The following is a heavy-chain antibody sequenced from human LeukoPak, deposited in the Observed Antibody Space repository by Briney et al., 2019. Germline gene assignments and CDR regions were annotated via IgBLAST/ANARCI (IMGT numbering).Heavy chain of an antibody. CDR3: ARDAGYSYGYNLLFDF. CDR1: GFIFSNYS. V-gene: IGHV3-48*02. D-gene: IGHD5-18*01. CDR2: ISSRHRTI. J-gene: IGHJ4*02. Sequence: GGSLRLSCAASGFIFSNYSMNWVRQAPGKGLEWVSYISSRHRTIYYADSVKGRFTISRDNAKNSLFLQMNSLRDEDTAVYHCARDAGYSYGYNLLFDFWGQGTLVTVSS.